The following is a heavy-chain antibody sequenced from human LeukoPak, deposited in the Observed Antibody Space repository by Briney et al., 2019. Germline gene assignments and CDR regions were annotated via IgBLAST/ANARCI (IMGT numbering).Heavy chain of an antibody. CDR2: ISGSGGST. D-gene: IGHD6-13*01. CDR1: GFTFSSYA. Sequence: GGSLRLSCAASGFTFSSYAMSWVRQAPGKGLEWVSAISGSGGSTYYADSVKGRFTISRDNSKNTLFLQMNSLRAEDTAVYYCARVEAAADLYYFDYWGQGTLVTVSS. CDR3: ARVEAAADLYYFDY. V-gene: IGHV3-23*01. J-gene: IGHJ4*02.